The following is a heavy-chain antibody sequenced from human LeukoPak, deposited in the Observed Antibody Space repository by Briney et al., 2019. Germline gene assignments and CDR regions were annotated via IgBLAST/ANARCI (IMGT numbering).Heavy chain of an antibody. CDR3: ARGPSYDILTGYFKDNWFDP. Sequence: GASVKVSCKASGYTFTGYYMHWVRQAPGQGLEWMGWINPNSGGTNYAQKSQGRVTMTRDTSISTAYMELSRLRSDDTAVYYCARGPSYDILTGYFKDNWFDPWGQGTLVTVSS. J-gene: IGHJ5*02. CDR1: GYTFTGYY. V-gene: IGHV1-2*02. CDR2: INPNSGGT. D-gene: IGHD3-9*01.